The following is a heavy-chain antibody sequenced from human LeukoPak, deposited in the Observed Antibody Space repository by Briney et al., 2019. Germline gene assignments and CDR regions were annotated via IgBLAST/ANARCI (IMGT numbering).Heavy chain of an antibody. CDR1: GGSFSGYY. CDR2: INRSGST. CDR3: ARGQGGSGSYYKLPLFDY. Sequence: SETLSLTCAVYGGSFSGYYWSWIRQPPGKGLEWIGEINRSGSTSYNPSLTSRVTISVDTSKNQFSLKLSSVTAADTAVYYCARGQGGSGSYYKLPLFDYWGQGTLVTVSS. D-gene: IGHD3-10*01. J-gene: IGHJ4*02. V-gene: IGHV4-34*01.